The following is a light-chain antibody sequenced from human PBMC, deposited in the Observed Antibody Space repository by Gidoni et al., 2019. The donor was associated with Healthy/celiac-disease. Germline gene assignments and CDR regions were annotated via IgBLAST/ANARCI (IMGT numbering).Light chain of an antibody. CDR3: QQYGSSPPYT. J-gene: IGKJ2*01. CDR2: GAS. Sequence: EIVLTQSPGNLSLSPGERATLSCRASQSVSSIYLAGYQQKPGQAPRLLIYGASSRATGIPDRFSGSGSGTDFTLTISRLEPEDFAVYYCQQYGSSPPYTFGQGTKLEIK. CDR1: QSVSSIY. V-gene: IGKV3-20*01.